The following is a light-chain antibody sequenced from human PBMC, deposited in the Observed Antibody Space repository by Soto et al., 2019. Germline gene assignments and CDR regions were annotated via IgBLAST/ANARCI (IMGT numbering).Light chain of an antibody. CDR1: QSVSSN. J-gene: IGKJ1*01. V-gene: IGKV3-15*01. Sequence: EIVMTQSPATLSVSPGERATLSCRASQSVSSNLAWYQQKPGQAPRLLIYGASTRATGIPARFSGSGSGTEFTLTISSLEPEDFAVYYCQQRSKWWTFGQGTKVDIK. CDR2: GAS. CDR3: QQRSKWWT.